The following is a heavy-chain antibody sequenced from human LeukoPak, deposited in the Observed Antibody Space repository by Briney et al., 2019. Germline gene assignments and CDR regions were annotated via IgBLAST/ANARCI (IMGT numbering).Heavy chain of an antibody. Sequence: GGSLRLSCAASGFTFSSSAMSWVRQAPGKGLEWVSTISGSGSNTYYADSVQGRFTISRDNSRSTLYLQMNSLRADGTAVYYCAKAYSGSHRGAFDVWGQGTMVTVSS. D-gene: IGHD1-26*01. CDR2: ISGSGSNT. CDR3: AKAYSGSHRGAFDV. J-gene: IGHJ3*01. V-gene: IGHV3-23*01. CDR1: GFTFSSSA.